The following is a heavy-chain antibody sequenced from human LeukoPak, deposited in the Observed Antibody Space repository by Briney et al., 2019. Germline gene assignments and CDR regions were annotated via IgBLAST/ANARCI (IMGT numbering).Heavy chain of an antibody. Sequence: GNSASGETTYYADSVKGRFTISRDNFKNTLHLQMNSLRVEDTAVYYCAKAPVGWLRPLDYWGQGILVTVSS. J-gene: IGHJ4*02. D-gene: IGHD5-12*01. CDR3: AKAPVGWLRPLDY. V-gene: IGHV3-23*01. CDR2: NSASGETT.